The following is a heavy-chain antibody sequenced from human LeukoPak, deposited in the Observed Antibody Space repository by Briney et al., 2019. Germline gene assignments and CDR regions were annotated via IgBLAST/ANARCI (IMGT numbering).Heavy chain of an antibody. J-gene: IGHJ4*02. CDR1: GDTFSGTGWY. D-gene: IGHD3-10*01. Sequence: GASVKVSCKASGDTFSGTGWYLYWLRQAPGQGLECMGWIYPNNGATAYAQKFQGRVAMTRDPSITTAYMELSRLRPHDTAVYYCARDGPAQMVDFDYWGKGTLVTVSS. V-gene: IGHV1-2*02. CDR3: ARDGPAQMVDFDY. CDR2: IYPNNGAT.